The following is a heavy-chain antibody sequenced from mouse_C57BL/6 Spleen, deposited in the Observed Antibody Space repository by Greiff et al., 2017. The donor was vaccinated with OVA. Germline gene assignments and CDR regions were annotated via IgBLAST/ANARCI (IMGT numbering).Heavy chain of an antibody. CDR1: GYTFTSYW. J-gene: IGHJ4*01. D-gene: IGHD1-1*01. Sequence: QVQLQQPGTELVKPGASVKLSCKASGYTFTSYWMHWVKQRPGQGLEWIGNINPSNGGTNYNEKFKSKATLTVDKSSSTAYMQLSSLTSEDSAVYYCARRCYYGGSYDYAMDYWGQGTSVTVSS. CDR2: INPSNGGT. CDR3: ARRCYYGGSYDYAMDY. V-gene: IGHV1-53*01.